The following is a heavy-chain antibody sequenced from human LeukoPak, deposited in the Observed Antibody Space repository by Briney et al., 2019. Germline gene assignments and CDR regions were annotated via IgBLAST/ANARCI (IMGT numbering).Heavy chain of an antibody. CDR1: GFTFSSYE. J-gene: IGHJ4*02. CDR2: ISGSGGST. Sequence: PGGSLRLSCAASGFTFSSYEMNWVRQAPGKGLDWVSAISGSGGSTYYADSVKGRFTISRDNSRNTLYLQMNSLRAEDTAVYYCAKDQFDSISMIVWGQGTLVTVSS. CDR3: AKDQFDSISMIV. V-gene: IGHV3-23*01. D-gene: IGHD3-22*01.